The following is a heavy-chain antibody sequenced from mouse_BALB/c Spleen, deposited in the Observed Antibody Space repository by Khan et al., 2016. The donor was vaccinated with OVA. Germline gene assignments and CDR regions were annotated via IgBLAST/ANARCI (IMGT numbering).Heavy chain of an antibody. Sequence: VQLLETGPGLVAPSQSLSITCTVSGFSFTSYGVHWVRQPPGKGLEWLVGIWSDGKTTYNSTLNSRLIISNDNTKSKVFLQMISLQTDDTAMYYSARNTHMITTEMDYWGQGTTVTVSS. CDR2: IWSDGKT. V-gene: IGHV2-6*02. CDR3: ARNTHMITTEMDY. D-gene: IGHD2-4*01. J-gene: IGHJ4*01. CDR1: GFSFTSYG.